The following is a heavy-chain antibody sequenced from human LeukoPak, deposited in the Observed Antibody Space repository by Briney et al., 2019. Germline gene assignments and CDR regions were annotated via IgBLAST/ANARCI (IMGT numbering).Heavy chain of an antibody. Sequence: GASVKVSCKASGYTFTGYYIHWVRQAPGQGLEWMGWIKPNSGGTNYAQKFQGRVTMTRDTSISTAYMDLSSLRSDDTAVYYCATDRGAGMILGDFDYWGQGTLVTVSS. CDR2: IKPNSGGT. J-gene: IGHJ4*01. D-gene: IGHD3-16*01. V-gene: IGHV1-2*02. CDR1: GYTFTGYY. CDR3: ATDRGAGMILGDFDY.